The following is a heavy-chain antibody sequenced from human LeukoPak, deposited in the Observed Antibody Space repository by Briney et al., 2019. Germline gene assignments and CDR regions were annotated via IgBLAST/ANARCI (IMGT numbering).Heavy chain of an antibody. CDR3: ARVLSSGYSPFDY. CDR2: ISSTGTAI. J-gene: IGHJ4*02. D-gene: IGHD3-22*01. Sequence: GGSLRLSCAASGFTFSDYYMSWIRQAPGEGLEWVSYISSTGTAIYYADSVKGRFTISRDNAKNSLYLQMDSLRAEDTAVYYCARVLSSGYSPFDYWGQGILVTVSS. V-gene: IGHV3-11*01. CDR1: GFTFSDYY.